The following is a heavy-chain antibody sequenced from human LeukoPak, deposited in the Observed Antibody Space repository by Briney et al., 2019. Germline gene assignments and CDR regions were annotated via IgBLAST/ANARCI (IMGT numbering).Heavy chain of an antibody. Sequence: PGGSLRLSCAASGFTFSSYSMNWVRQAPGKGLEWVSYISSSSSTIYYADSVKGRFTISRDNAKNSLYLQMNSLRAEDTAVYYCARTRAGWELPRALLWWGQGTLVTVSS. CDR1: GFTFSSYS. V-gene: IGHV3-48*01. J-gene: IGHJ4*02. D-gene: IGHD1-26*01. CDR2: ISSSSSTI. CDR3: ARTRAGWELPRALLW.